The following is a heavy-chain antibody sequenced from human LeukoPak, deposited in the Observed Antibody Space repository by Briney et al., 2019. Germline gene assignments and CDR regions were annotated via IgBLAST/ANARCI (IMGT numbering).Heavy chain of an antibody. V-gene: IGHV4-34*01. CDR2: ISHSGST. J-gene: IGHJ4*02. CDR3: ARRGGYLSGDY. CDR1: GGSFSGYY. D-gene: IGHD5-12*01. Sequence: SETLSLTCAVYGGSFSGYYWSWIRQPPGKGLEWIGEISHSGSTNYNPSLKSRVTISVDTSKNQFSLNLSSATAADTAVYYCARRGGYLSGDYRGQGTLVTVSS.